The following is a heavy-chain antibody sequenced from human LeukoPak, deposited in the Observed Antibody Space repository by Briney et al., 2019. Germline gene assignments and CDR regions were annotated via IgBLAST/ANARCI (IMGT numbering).Heavy chain of an antibody. CDR2: IKQDGSEI. Sequence: GGSLRLSCAGSGFTFSGYWMSWVRQAPGKGPEWVANIKQDGSEIYYVDSVKGRFTISRDNAKNSLYLHMNSLRVEDTAVYYCARDKAVGPTLLDYWGQGTLVTVSS. D-gene: IGHD1-26*01. J-gene: IGHJ4*02. CDR1: GFTFSGYW. CDR3: ARDKAVGPTLLDY. V-gene: IGHV3-7*01.